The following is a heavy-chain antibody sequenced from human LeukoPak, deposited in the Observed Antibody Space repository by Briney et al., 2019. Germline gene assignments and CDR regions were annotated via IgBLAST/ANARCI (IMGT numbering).Heavy chain of an antibody. J-gene: IGHJ6*03. CDR2: INPNSGDT. CDR1: GYTFTGYY. Sequence: GASVKVSCKASGYTFTGYYMHWVRQAPGQGLEWMGWINPNSGDTNYAQKFQGRVTMTRDTSISTAYMELSRLRSDDTAVYYCARDHSSDFWSGSGPLYYMDVWGKGTTVTVSS. CDR3: ARDHSSDFWSGSGPLYYMDV. D-gene: IGHD3-3*01. V-gene: IGHV1-2*02.